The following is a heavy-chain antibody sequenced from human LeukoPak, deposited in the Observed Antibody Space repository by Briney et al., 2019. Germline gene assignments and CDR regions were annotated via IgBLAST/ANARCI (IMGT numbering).Heavy chain of an antibody. CDR3: ARDRATIRGYYFDY. D-gene: IGHD5-24*01. J-gene: IGHJ4*02. CDR1: GYSISSTYY. V-gene: IGHV4-38-2*02. CDR2: VFHSGNT. Sequence: PSETLSLTCTVSGYSISSTYYWGWIRQPPGKGLEWVGSVFHSGNTYYNPSLKSRLTISADTSKNQFSLTLTSVTAADTAVYYCARDRATIRGYYFDYWGQGTLVTVSS.